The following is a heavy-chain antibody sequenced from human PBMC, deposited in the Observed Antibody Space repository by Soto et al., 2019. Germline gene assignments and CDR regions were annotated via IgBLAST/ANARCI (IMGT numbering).Heavy chain of an antibody. Sequence: PSETLSLTCSVSGDSINRGDYYWSWIRQHPGKGLEWIGYIYYSGSTYYNPSLKSRVTISVDTSKNQFSLKLSSVTAAGTAVYYCARDSDPYSSSSMGNDLYYYYGMDVWGQGTTVTVSS. D-gene: IGHD6-6*01. J-gene: IGHJ6*02. CDR1: GDSINRGDYY. CDR2: IYYSGST. V-gene: IGHV4-31*03. CDR3: ARDSDPYSSSSMGNDLYYYYGMDV.